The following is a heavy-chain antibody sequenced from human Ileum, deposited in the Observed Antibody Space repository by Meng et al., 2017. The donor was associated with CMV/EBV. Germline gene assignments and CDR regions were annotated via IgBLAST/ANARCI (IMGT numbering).Heavy chain of an antibody. CDR1: GFTFSSYS. Sequence: GESLKISCAGSGFTFSSYSMTWVRQAPGKGLEWVSFIGSNSSSIYYAESLKGRFTISRDNANNSLSLELNSLRADDTAVYYCARLSGNSRMDVWGQGTTVTVSS. CDR2: IGSNSSSI. J-gene: IGHJ6*02. CDR3: ARLSGNSRMDV. V-gene: IGHV3-21*01. D-gene: IGHD1-26*01.